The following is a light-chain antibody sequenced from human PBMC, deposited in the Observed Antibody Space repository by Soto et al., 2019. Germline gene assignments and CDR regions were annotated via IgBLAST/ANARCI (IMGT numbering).Light chain of an antibody. J-gene: IGLJ2*01. CDR3: CSYAASTSVI. V-gene: IGLV2-23*02. CDR1: SSDVGTYNL. CDR2: EVR. Sequence: QSVLTQPASVSGSPGQSITISCTGTSSDVGTYNLVSWYQQYPGKAPKLMIYEVRKRPSGITDRFSGSKSGNTASLTIAGLQAEDEADYYCCSYAASTSVISGGGTKVTVL.